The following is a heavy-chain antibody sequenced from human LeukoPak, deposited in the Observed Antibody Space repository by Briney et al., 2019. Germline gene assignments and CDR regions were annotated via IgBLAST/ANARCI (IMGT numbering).Heavy chain of an antibody. V-gene: IGHV3-7*01. J-gene: IGHJ4*02. CDR1: GFTFSTYW. Sequence: GGSLRLSCAASGFTFSTYWMSWVRQAPGKGLEWVAHIKQDGSEKNSVDSVKGRFTISRDNAKNSLYLQMNSLSAEDTAVYYCARGTRVPDYWGQGTLVTVSS. CDR2: IKQDGSEK. CDR3: ARGTRVPDY. D-gene: IGHD2-2*01.